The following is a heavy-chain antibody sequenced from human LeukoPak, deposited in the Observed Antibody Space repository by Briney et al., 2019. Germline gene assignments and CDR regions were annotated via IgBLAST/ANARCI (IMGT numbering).Heavy chain of an antibody. V-gene: IGHV1-69*13. D-gene: IGHD5-24*01. CDR3: ARVPGPVEMDTIWIAFDI. Sequence: GASVKVSCKASGGTFSSYAISWVRQAPGQGLEWMGGIIPIFGTANYAQKFQGRVTITADESTSTAYMELSSLRSEDTAVYYCARVPGPVEMDTIWIAFDIWGQGTMVTVSP. J-gene: IGHJ3*02. CDR1: GGTFSSYA. CDR2: IIPIFGTA.